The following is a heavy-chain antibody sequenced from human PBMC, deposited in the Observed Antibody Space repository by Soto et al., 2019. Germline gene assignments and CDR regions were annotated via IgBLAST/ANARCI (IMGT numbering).Heavy chain of an antibody. J-gene: IGHJ4*02. CDR3: AKDQWGGTGYYYFDY. CDR1: GFTFSSYA. Sequence: EVQLLESGGGLVQPGGSLRLSCAASGFTFSSYAMSWVRQAPGKGLEWVSAISGSGGSTYYADSVKGRFTISRDNSKNTLYLQMNSLSAEDTAVYYCAKDQWGGTGYYYFDYWGQGTLVTVSS. CDR2: ISGSGGST. V-gene: IGHV3-23*01. D-gene: IGHD3-9*01.